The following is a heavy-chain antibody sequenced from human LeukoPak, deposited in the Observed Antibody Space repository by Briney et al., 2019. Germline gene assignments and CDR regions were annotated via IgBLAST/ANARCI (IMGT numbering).Heavy chain of an antibody. CDR3: AELGITMIGGV. Sequence: GSPSFSFASSVFTFSSYEMNWLRQAPRKRLLWVSYISSRGSTIYYADSVKGRFTISRDNAKNSLYLQMISLSAEATAVYYCAELGITMIGGVWGKGTTVTISS. CDR2: ISSRGSTI. J-gene: IGHJ6*04. D-gene: IGHD3-10*02. V-gene: IGHV3-48*03. CDR1: VFTFSSYE.